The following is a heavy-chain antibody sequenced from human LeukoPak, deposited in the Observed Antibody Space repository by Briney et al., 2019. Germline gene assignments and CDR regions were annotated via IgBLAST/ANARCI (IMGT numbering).Heavy chain of an antibody. J-gene: IGHJ6*02. CDR3: ARFPVRGYSGYGYYYGMDV. Sequence: SETLSLTCTVSGGSISSYYWSWIRQPPGKGLEWIGEINHSGSTNYNPSLESRVTISVDTSKNQFSLKLSSVTAADTAVYYCARFPVRGYSGYGYYYGMDVWGQGTTVTVSS. D-gene: IGHD5-12*01. CDR1: GGSISSYY. V-gene: IGHV4-34*01. CDR2: INHSGST.